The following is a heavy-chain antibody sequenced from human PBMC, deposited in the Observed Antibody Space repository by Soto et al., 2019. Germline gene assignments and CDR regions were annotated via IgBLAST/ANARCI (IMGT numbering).Heavy chain of an antibody. Sequence: QVQLQESGPGLVKPSETLSLTCTVSGGSVSSGSYYWSWIRQPPGKGLEWIGYIYYSGSTNYNPSLKSRVTISVDTSKNQFSLKLSSVTAADTAVYCCARLSRSSRFYFDYWGQGTLVTVSS. V-gene: IGHV4-61*01. D-gene: IGHD6-13*01. CDR1: GGSVSSGSYY. CDR2: IYYSGST. CDR3: ARLSRSSRFYFDY. J-gene: IGHJ4*02.